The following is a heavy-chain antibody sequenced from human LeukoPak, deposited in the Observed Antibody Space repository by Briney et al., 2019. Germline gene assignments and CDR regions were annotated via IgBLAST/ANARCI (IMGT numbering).Heavy chain of an antibody. J-gene: IGHJ3*02. CDR3: ARGRIVGDDAFDI. CDR1: GGTFSSYA. CDR2: IIPIFGTA. Sequence: SVKVSCKASGGTFSSYAISWVRQAPGQGLEWMGRIIPIFGTANYAQKFQGRVTITTDESKSTAYMELSSLRSEDTAVYYCARGRIVGDDAFDIWGQGTMVTVSS. D-gene: IGHD1-26*01. V-gene: IGHV1-69*05.